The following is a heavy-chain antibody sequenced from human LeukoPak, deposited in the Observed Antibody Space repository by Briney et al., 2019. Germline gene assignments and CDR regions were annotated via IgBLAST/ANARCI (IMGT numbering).Heavy chain of an antibody. D-gene: IGHD6-19*01. J-gene: IGHJ4*02. V-gene: IGHV3-74*01. CDR1: GCTFSRYW. CDR2: INSDGSNI. CDR3: TRSMTAGSSLWGY. Sequence: PGGSLRLSCAASGCTFSRYWMNWVRQAPGKGLAWVSRINSDGSNINYADSVKGRFTISRDNAKNTLYLQMNSLRSEDTAVYYCTRSMTAGSSLWGYWGQGSLVTVSS.